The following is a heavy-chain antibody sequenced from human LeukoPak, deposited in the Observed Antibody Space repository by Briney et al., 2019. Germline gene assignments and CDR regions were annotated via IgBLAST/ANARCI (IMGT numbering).Heavy chain of an antibody. CDR3: ARDPVRGVIIHDAFDI. J-gene: IGHJ3*02. Sequence: GASVKVSCKASGYTFTSYGISWVRQAPGQGLEWMGWISAYNGNTNYAQKLQGRVTMTTDTSTSTAYMELRSLRSDDTAVYYCARDPVRGVIIHDAFDIWGQGTMVTVSS. V-gene: IGHV1-18*01. CDR2: ISAYNGNT. CDR1: GYTFTSYG. D-gene: IGHD3-10*01.